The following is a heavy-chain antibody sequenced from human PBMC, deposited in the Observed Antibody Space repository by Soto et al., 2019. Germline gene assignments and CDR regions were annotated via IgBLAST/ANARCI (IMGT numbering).Heavy chain of an antibody. J-gene: IGHJ3*02. CDR1: GFTFSSYS. CDR3: AREGPAAPHAFDI. Sequence: GGSLRLSCAASGFTFSSYSMNWVRQAPGKGLEWVSSISSSSSYIYYADSVKGRFTISRDNAKNSLYLQMNSLRAEDTAVYYCAREGPAAPHAFDIWGQGTMVTVSS. CDR2: ISSSSSYI. V-gene: IGHV3-21*01. D-gene: IGHD2-2*01.